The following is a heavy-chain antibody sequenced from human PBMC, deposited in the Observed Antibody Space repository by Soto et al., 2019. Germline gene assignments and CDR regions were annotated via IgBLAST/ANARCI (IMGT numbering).Heavy chain of an antibody. J-gene: IGHJ4*02. D-gene: IGHD3-10*01. Sequence: QVQLVQSGAELKKPGASVKVSCKASGYTFSNYDMNWVRQATGQGPEWIGWVNPNNGDTGYAQKFQGRVTLTTDISTTTACMELTSVRSEDTAIYYCAKVSRKGSAIDFDYWGQGTLITVSS. CDR1: GYTFSNYD. V-gene: IGHV1-8*01. CDR3: AKVSRKGSAIDFDY. CDR2: VNPNNGDT.